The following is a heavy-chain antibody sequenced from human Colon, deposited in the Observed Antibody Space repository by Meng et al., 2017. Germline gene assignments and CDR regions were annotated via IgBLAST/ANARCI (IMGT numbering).Heavy chain of an antibody. CDR2: ISSTSRTI. CDR3: AKSQVLYCSNGVCYTDS. D-gene: IGHD2-8*01. J-gene: IGHJ4*02. V-gene: IGHV3-23*01. CDR1: GFTFSDSA. Sequence: GGSLRLSCTASGFTFSDSAMTWVRQAPGKGLEWVSAISSTSRTIYYTDSVKGRFTISRDNSKNTVFLLMSNLRAEDKAVYFCAKSQVLYCSNGVCYTDSWGQGTLVTVSS.